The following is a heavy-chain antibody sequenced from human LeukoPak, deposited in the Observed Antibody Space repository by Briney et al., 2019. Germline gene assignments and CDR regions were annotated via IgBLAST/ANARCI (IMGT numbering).Heavy chain of an antibody. CDR1: GFTFSDYY. Sequence: AGGSLRLSCAASGFTFSDYYMSWLRQAPGKGLEWVSYISSSGSTIYYADSVKGRFTISRDNAKNSLYLQMNSLRAEDTAVYYCATRRGDCSSWYVGDYFDYWGQGTLVTVSS. V-gene: IGHV3-11*01. J-gene: IGHJ4*02. D-gene: IGHD6-13*01. CDR3: ATRRGDCSSWYVGDYFDY. CDR2: ISSSGSTI.